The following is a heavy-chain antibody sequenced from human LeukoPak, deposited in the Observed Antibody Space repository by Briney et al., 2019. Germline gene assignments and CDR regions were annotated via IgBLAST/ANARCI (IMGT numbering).Heavy chain of an antibody. V-gene: IGHV4-31*03. CDR2: IYYSGST. J-gene: IGHJ4*02. CDR3: ARNVKYYGSGSYPGPADY. Sequence: PSQTLSLTCTVSGGSISSGGYYWSWIRQNPGRGLEWIGYIYYSGSTYYNPSLKSRVIISVDTSKNQFSLKLSSVTAADTAVYYCARNVKYYGSGSYPGPADYWGQGTLVTVSS. D-gene: IGHD3-10*01. CDR1: GGSISSGGYY.